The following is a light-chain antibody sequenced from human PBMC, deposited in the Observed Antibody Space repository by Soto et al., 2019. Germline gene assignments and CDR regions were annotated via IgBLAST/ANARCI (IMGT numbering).Light chain of an antibody. V-gene: IGLV4-60*02. CDR3: ETWDSNTRV. CDR1: SGHSSYI. J-gene: IGLJ2*01. CDR2: VEGSGSY. Sequence: QSVLTQSSSASASLGSSVKFTCTLSSGHSSYIIAWHQQQPGRAPRYLMKVEGSGSYNKGSGVPDRFSGSSSGADRYLTISYLQFEDEADYYCETWDSNTRVFGGGTQVTVL.